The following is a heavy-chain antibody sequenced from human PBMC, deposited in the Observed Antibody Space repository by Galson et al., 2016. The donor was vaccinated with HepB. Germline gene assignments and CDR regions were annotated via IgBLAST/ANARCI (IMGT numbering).Heavy chain of an antibody. CDR3: ARWSGSSWFDP. Sequence: SLRLSCAASGFSFSGFGIHWVRQAPGKGLEWVALIYYGGDKYADSVKGRFTVSRDNSRKTSFLQMNSLRVEDTAVYYCARWSGSSWFDPWGQGTLVTVSS. CDR1: GFSFSGFG. J-gene: IGHJ5*02. D-gene: IGHD3-3*01. V-gene: IGHV3-33*01. CDR2: IYYGGD.